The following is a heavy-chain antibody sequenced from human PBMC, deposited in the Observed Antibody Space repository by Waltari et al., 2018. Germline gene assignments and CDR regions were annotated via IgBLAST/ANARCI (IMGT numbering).Heavy chain of an antibody. V-gene: IGHV4-39*07. Sequence: QLQLQESGPGLVKPSETLSLTCTVSGGSISSSSYYWGWIRQPPGKGLEWIGSIEYSGRTYYNPPLKSRVTISVDTSKNQFSLKLSSVTAADTAVYYCVVVPAAKGGCDYWGQGTLVTVSS. CDR2: IEYSGRT. CDR1: GGSISSSSYY. CDR3: VVVPAAKGGCDY. J-gene: IGHJ4*02. D-gene: IGHD2-2*01.